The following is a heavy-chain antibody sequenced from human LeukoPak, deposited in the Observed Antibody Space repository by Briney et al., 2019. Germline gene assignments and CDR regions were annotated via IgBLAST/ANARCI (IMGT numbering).Heavy chain of an antibody. V-gene: IGHV4-59*01. J-gene: IGHJ4*02. Sequence: SETLSHTCTDSGGSISSYYCSWIRQPPGKGLEWIGYIYYSGSTNYNPSLKSRVTISVDTSKNQFSLKLSSVTAADTAVYYCARARYYDSSGYPGPDYWGQGTLVTVSS. D-gene: IGHD3-22*01. CDR1: GGSISSYY. CDR2: IYYSGST. CDR3: ARARYYDSSGYPGPDY.